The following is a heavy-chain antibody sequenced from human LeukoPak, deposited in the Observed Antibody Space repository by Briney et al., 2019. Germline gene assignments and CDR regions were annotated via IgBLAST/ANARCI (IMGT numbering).Heavy chain of an antibody. Sequence: SQTLSLTCTVSGGSISSYYWSWIRQPPGKGLEWIGNIYYSGSTYYNPSLKSRVTISVDTSKNQLSLKLSSVTAADTAVYYCARVFYYDSSGNYKSPFDYWGQGTLVTVSS. V-gene: IGHV4-59*12. CDR3: ARVFYYDSSGNYKSPFDY. J-gene: IGHJ4*02. CDR1: GGSISSYY. CDR2: IYYSGST. D-gene: IGHD3-22*01.